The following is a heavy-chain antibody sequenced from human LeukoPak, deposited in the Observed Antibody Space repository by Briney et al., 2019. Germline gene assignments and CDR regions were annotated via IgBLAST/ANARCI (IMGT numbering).Heavy chain of an antibody. CDR1: GFTFSCYA. Sequence: GGSLRLSCAASGFTFSCYAMSWVRQAPGKGLEWVSAISGSGGSTYYADSVKGRFTISRDNSKNTLYLQMDSLRTEDTAVYYCASRPVTDPWYSSGWYFGVDGGQGTLVTVSS. V-gene: IGHV3-23*01. CDR3: ASRPVTDPWYSSGWYFGVD. D-gene: IGHD6-19*01. CDR2: ISGSGGST. J-gene: IGHJ4*02.